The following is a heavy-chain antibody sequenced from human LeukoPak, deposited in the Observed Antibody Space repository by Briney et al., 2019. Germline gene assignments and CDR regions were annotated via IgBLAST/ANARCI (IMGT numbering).Heavy chain of an antibody. Sequence: SETPSIPCSAACGSTCSSNEIRWFSHPPPKGLLWVSRINNYSGSTYYNPSLKSRVTISVDTSKNQFSLKLSSVTAADTAVYYCARDLPYYNGSGSFVPFDYWGQGTQVTVSS. J-gene: IGHJ4*02. CDR3: ARDLPYYNGSGSFVPFDY. CDR2: NNYSGST. D-gene: IGHD3-10*01. V-gene: IGHV4-39*07. CDR1: CGSTCSSNEI.